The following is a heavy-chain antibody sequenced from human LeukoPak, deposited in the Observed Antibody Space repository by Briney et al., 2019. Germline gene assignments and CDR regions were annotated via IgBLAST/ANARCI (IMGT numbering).Heavy chain of an antibody. D-gene: IGHD3-3*01. Sequence: GGSLRLSSAASGFTFSSYAMSWVRQAPGKGLEWVSAISGSGGSTYYADSVKGRFTISRDNSKNTLYLQMNSLRAEDTAVYYCAKAYFWSGYYLGFDYWGQGTLVTVSS. CDR1: GFTFSSYA. V-gene: IGHV3-23*01. CDR2: ISGSGGST. CDR3: AKAYFWSGYYLGFDY. J-gene: IGHJ4*02.